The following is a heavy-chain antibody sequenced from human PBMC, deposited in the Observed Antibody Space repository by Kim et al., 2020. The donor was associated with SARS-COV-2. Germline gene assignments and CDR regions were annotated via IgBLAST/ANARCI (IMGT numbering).Heavy chain of an antibody. CDR2: IWYDGSNK. J-gene: IGHJ6*02. V-gene: IGHV3-33*01. D-gene: IGHD3-3*01. Sequence: GGSLRLSCAASGFTFSSYGMHWVRQAPGKGLEWVAVIWYDGSNKYYADSVKGRFTISRDNSKNTLYLQMNSLRAEDTAVYYCARDFFDLWGGYDYYYYGMDVWGQGTTVTVSS. CDR3: ARDFFDLWGGYDYYYYGMDV. CDR1: GFTFSSYG.